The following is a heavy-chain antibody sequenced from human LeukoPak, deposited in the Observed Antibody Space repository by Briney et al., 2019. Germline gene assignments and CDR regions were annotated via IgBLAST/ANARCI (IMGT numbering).Heavy chain of an antibody. CDR1: GYTFTSYG. D-gene: IGHD2-15*01. Sequence: GASVKVSCKASGYTFTSYGISWVRQAPGQGLEWMGWISAYNGNTNYAQRLQGRVTMTTDTSTSTAYMELSSLRSDDTAVYYCAREALGYCSGGSCHSDYYYYYYMDVWGKGTTVTVSS. CDR3: AREALGYCSGGSCHSDYYYYYYMDV. V-gene: IGHV1-18*01. CDR2: ISAYNGNT. J-gene: IGHJ6*03.